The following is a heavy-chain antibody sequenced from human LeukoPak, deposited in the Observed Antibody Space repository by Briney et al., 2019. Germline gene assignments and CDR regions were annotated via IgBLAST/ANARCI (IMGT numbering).Heavy chain of an antibody. CDR1: GFTVSNNY. V-gene: IGHV3-53*01. CDR2: IYTGGNI. J-gene: IGHJ4*02. CDR3: AKDPNSGWYMAYFDY. Sequence: GGSLRLSCAASGFTVSNNYMSWVRQAPGKGLEWVSVIYTGGNIYYTDSVKGRFTISRDNSKNTLYLQMNSLRADDTAVYYCAKDPNSGWYMAYFDYWGQGTLVTVSS. D-gene: IGHD6-19*01.